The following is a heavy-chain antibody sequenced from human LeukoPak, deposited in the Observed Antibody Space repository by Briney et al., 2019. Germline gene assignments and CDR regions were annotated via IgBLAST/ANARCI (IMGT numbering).Heavy chain of an antibody. V-gene: IGHV4-59*12. CDR3: ARGFGESVLVEYYYYYYMDV. CDR1: GGSISNYY. CDR2: IYYSGST. J-gene: IGHJ6*03. Sequence: PSETLSLTCTVSGGSISNYYWSWIRQPPGKGLEWIGYIYYSGSTNYNPSLKSRVTISVDTSKNQFSLKLSSVAAADTAVYYCARGFGESVLVEYYYYYYMDVWGKGTTVTISS. D-gene: IGHD3-10*01.